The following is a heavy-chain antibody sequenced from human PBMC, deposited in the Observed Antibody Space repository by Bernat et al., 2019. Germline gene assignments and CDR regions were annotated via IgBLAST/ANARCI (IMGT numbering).Heavy chain of an antibody. D-gene: IGHD3-22*01. J-gene: IGHJ3*02. V-gene: IGHV3-30-3*01. CDR3: ARGDYYDSSGYYYGRAFDI. Sequence: QVQLVESGGGVVQPGRSLRLSCAASGFTFSSYAMHWVRQAPGKGLEWVAVISYDGSNKYYADSVKGRFTISRDNSKNTLYLQMNSLRAEDTAVYYCARGDYYDSSGYYYGRAFDIRGQGTMVTVSS. CDR2: ISYDGSNK. CDR1: GFTFSSYA.